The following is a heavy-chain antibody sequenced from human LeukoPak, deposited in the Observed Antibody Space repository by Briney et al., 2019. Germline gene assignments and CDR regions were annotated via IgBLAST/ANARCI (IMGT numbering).Heavy chain of an antibody. CDR3: ARGPRQYCSTSCYLDY. CDR2: ISSSSSYI. J-gene: IGHJ4*02. V-gene: IGHV3-21*01. D-gene: IGHD2-2*01. Sequence: PGGSLRLSCAASGFTFSSYSMNWVRQAPGKGLEWVSSISSSSSYIYYADSVKGRFTISRDNAKNSLYLQMNSLRAEDTAVYYCARGPRQYCSTSCYLDYWGQGTLVTVSS. CDR1: GFTFSSYS.